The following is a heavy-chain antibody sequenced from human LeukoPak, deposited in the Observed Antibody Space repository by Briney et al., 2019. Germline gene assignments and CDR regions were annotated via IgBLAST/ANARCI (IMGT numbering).Heavy chain of an antibody. CDR3: ARGGSDGDYEDY. J-gene: IGHJ4*02. CDR1: GFTSSDYY. Sequence: GGSLRLSCAASGFTSSDYYMSWIRQALGKGLEWVSYISSSGSTIYYADSVKGRFAISRDNAKNSLYLQMDSLRAEDTAVHYCARGGSDGDYEDYWGQGTLVTVSS. CDR2: ISSSGSTI. D-gene: IGHD4-17*01. V-gene: IGHV3-11*01.